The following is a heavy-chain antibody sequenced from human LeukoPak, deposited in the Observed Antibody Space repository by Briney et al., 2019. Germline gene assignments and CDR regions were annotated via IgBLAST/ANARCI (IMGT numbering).Heavy chain of an antibody. J-gene: IGHJ1*01. CDR2: INHSGST. D-gene: IGHD6-6*01. V-gene: IGHV4-34*01. CDR3: AREYSSSGYFQH. CDR1: GGSISSYY. Sequence: PSETLSLTCTVSGGSISSYYWSWLRQPPGKGLEWSGEINHSGSTNYNPSLKSRVTISVDTSKNQFSLKLSSVTAADTAVYYCAREYSSSGYFQHWGQGTLVTVSS.